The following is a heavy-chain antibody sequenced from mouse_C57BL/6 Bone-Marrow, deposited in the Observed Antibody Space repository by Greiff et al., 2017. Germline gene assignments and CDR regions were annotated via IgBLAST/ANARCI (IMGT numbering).Heavy chain of an antibody. D-gene: IGHD2-3*01. CDR2: IYPGDGDT. Sequence: LVEPGASVKISCKASGYAFSSSWMNWVKQRPGKGLEWIGRIYPGDGDTNYNGKFKGKATLTADKSSSTAYMQLSSLTSEDSAVYFCARFRGYYVRYFDVWGTGTTVTVSS. V-gene: IGHV1-82*01. CDR1: GYAFSSSW. J-gene: IGHJ1*03. CDR3: ARFRGYYVRYFDV.